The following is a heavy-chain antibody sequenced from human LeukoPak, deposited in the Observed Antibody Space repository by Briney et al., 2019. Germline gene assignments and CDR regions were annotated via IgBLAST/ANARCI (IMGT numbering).Heavy chain of an antibody. CDR1: GYTFTSYA. CDR2: INTNTGNP. Sequence: AASVKVSCKASGYTFTSYAMNWVRQAPGQGLEWMGWINTNTGNPTYAQGFTGRFVFSLDTSVSTAYLQISSLKAEDTAVYYCASIGSSWYADYWGQGTLVTVSS. D-gene: IGHD6-13*01. CDR3: ASIGSSWYADY. J-gene: IGHJ4*02. V-gene: IGHV7-4-1*02.